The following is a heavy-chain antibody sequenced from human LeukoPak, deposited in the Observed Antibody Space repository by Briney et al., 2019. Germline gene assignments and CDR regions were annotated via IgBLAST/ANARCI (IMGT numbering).Heavy chain of an antibody. CDR1: GNTLSELS. Sequence: ASVKVSCKVSGNTLSELSMHWVRQAPGKGLEWMGGVDPEDDKNIYAQKFQGRVIMTEDTSTDTAYMELSNLRSEDTAVYYCATDHQWQLLGYWGQGTLVTVSS. D-gene: IGHD1-26*01. J-gene: IGHJ4*02. CDR2: VDPEDDKN. CDR3: ATDHQWQLLGY. V-gene: IGHV1-24*01.